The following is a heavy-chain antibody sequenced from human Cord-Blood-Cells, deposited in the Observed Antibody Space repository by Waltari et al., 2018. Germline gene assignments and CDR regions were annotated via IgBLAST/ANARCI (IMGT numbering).Heavy chain of an antibody. CDR1: AGSISSGSYS. D-gene: IGHD1-26*01. V-gene: IGHV4-39*01. CDR3: ARVFSGSFDY. J-gene: IGHJ4*02. CDR2: IYYSGST. Sequence: QLQLQESGPRLVKPSEPLSLTCTVPAGSISSGSYSLGWIRQPPGKGLEWIGSIYYSGSTYYNPSLKSRVTISVDTSKNQFSLKLSSVTAADTAVYYCARVFSGSFDYWGQGTLVTVSS.